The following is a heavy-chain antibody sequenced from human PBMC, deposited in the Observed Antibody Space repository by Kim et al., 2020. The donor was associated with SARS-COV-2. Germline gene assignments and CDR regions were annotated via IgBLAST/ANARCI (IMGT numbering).Heavy chain of an antibody. J-gene: IGHJ4*02. D-gene: IGHD3-10*01. CDR3: ARDSGAHTYGL. Sequence: GGSLRLSCATSGFTFNKYWMDWVRQAPGKGLEWVANIKHDESEKYYVDSVKGRFTISRDNSKNSLYLQMNSLRPEDTAIYYCARDSGAHTYGLWGQGTLVTVSS. CDR1: GFTFNKYW. V-gene: IGHV3-7*01. CDR2: IKHDESEK.